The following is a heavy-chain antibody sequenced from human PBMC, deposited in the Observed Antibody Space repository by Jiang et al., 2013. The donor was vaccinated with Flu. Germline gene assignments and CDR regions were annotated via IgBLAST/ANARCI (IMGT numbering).Heavy chain of an antibody. D-gene: IGHD2-15*01. CDR2: IYFTGAT. J-gene: IGHJ4*02. Sequence: GLVKPSETLSLTCNVSGDSVNFNSFYWGWIRQPPGKALEWIASIYFTGATFYSPTLKSRVTMSVDTSKNQFSLKLSSVTAADTAVYFCARGGRPTVVAAYADYWGQGTLVTVSS. CDR1: GDSVNFNSFY. CDR3: ARGGRPTVVAAYADY. V-gene: IGHV4-39*07.